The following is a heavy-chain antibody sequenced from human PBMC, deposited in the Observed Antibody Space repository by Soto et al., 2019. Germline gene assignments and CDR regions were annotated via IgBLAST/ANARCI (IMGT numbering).Heavy chain of an antibody. CDR2: ISSSSSTI. V-gene: IGHV3-48*02. D-gene: IGHD1-20*01. J-gene: IGHJ6*02. Sequence: EVQLVESGGGLVQPGGSLRLSCAASGFTFSSYSMNWVRQAPGKGLEWVSYISSSSSTIYYADSVKGRFTISRDNAKNSXXLQMNSLRDEDTAVYYCARDQYLTLPAYYYYGMDVWGQGTTVTVSS. CDR1: GFTFSSYS. CDR3: ARDQYLTLPAYYYYGMDV.